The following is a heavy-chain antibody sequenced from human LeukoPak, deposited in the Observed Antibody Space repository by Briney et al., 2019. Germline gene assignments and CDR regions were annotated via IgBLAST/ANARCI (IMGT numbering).Heavy chain of an antibody. CDR2: ISGSGGST. CDR1: GFTVSSNY. V-gene: IGHV3-23*01. Sequence: GGSLRLSCAASGFTVSSNYMSWVRQAPGKGLEWVSAISGSGGSTYYADSVKGRFTISGDNSKNTLYLQMNSLRAEDTAVYYCAKLTTVNPRDYYYYGMDVWGQGTTVTVSS. D-gene: IGHD4-17*01. CDR3: AKLTTVNPRDYYYYGMDV. J-gene: IGHJ6*02.